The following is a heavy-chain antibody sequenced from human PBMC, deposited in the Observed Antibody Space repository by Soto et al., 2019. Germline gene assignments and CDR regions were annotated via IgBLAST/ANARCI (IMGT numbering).Heavy chain of an antibody. Sequence: GGSLRLSCAASGFTFGTYGMHWVRQDPGKGLEWVAGIRYDGSVKTYADSVKGRFSISRDNSQNTVYLQMTTLRAGDTAVYYCAGGGCGGKCPWEYWGQGTLVKVSS. CDR3: AGGGCGGKCPWEY. V-gene: IGHV3-33*01. CDR2: IRYDGSVK. D-gene: IGHD2-21*01. J-gene: IGHJ4*01. CDR1: GFTFGTYG.